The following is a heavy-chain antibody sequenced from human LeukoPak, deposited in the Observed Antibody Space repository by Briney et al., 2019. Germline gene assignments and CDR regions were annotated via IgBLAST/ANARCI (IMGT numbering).Heavy chain of an antibody. CDR3: ARLNYYGSGSYGDY. Sequence: SVKVSCKASGGTFSSYAISWVRQAPGQGLEWMGGIIPIFGTANYAQKFQGRVTITADESTSTAYMELSSLRSEDTAVYYCARLNYYGSGSYGDYWGQGTLVTVSS. CDR1: GGTFSSYA. J-gene: IGHJ4*02. V-gene: IGHV1-69*13. CDR2: IIPIFGTA. D-gene: IGHD3-10*01.